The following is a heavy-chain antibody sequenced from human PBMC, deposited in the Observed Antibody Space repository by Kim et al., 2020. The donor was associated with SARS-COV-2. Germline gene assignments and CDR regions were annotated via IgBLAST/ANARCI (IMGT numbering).Heavy chain of an antibody. D-gene: IGHD1-26*01. V-gene: IGHV1-69*04. CDR1: GGTFSSYA. CDR3: ASGWVVGAIRFWDY. Sequence: SVKVSCKASGGTFSSYAISWVRQAPGQGLEWMGRIIPILGIANYAQKFQGRVTITADKSTSTAYMELSSLRSEDTAVYYCASGWVVGAIRFWDYWGQGTLVTVSS. CDR2: IIPILGIA. J-gene: IGHJ4*02.